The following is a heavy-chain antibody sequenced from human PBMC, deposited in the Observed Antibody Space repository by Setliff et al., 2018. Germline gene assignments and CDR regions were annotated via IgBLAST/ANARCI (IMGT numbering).Heavy chain of an antibody. CDR1: GGTFSSYA. J-gene: IGHJ6*02. Sequence: ASVKVSCKASGGTFSSYAISWVRQAPGQGFEWMGGIIPVFGTADYAQKFQGRVTITADESTTTFYMEVSSLRSDDTAVYYCAGEFYSFWSGYTDRQYYFYGMDVWGQGTTVTV. CDR2: IIPVFGTA. CDR3: AGEFYSFWSGYTDRQYYFYGMDV. V-gene: IGHV1-69*13. D-gene: IGHD3-3*01.